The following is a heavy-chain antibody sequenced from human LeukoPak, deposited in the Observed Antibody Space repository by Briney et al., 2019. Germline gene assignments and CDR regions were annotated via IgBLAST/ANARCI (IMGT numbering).Heavy chain of an antibody. J-gene: IGHJ4*02. CDR3: ARFDRGGDYFDY. V-gene: IGHV4-39*01. Sequence: SETLPLTCTVSGGSISSSSHYWGWIRQPPGKGLEWTASIFYSGSTYYNPSLKSRVTISVDTSKNQFSLKLTSVTAADTAVYYCARFDRGGDYFDYWGQGTLVTVSS. CDR1: GGSISSSSHY. D-gene: IGHD3-16*02. CDR2: IFYSGST.